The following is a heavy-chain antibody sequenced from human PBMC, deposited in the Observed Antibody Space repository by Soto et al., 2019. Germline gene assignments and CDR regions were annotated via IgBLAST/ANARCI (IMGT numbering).Heavy chain of an antibody. CDR1: VFTFISYS. Sequence: PGGSLRLSCASSVFTFISYSMNWVRQAPGKGLEWVSSISSSSSYIYYADSVKGRFTISRDNAKNSLYLQMNSLRAEDTAVYYCARGAGSFGAFDIWGQGTMVTVSS. CDR2: ISSSSSYI. J-gene: IGHJ3*02. CDR3: ARGAGSFGAFDI. D-gene: IGHD1-26*01. V-gene: IGHV3-21*01.